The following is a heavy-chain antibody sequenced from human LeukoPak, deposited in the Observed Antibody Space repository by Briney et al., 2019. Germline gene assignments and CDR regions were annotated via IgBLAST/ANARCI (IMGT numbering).Heavy chain of an antibody. CDR3: AKSGYGDYYYYYGMDV. Sequence: PGGSLRLSCAASGFTVSSNYMSWVRQAPGKGLEWVSAISGSGGSTYYADSVKGRFTISRDNSKNTLYLQMNSLRAEDTAVYYCAKSGYGDYYYYYGMDVWGQGTTVTVSS. V-gene: IGHV3-23*01. D-gene: IGHD4-17*01. J-gene: IGHJ6*02. CDR2: ISGSGGST. CDR1: GFTVSSNY.